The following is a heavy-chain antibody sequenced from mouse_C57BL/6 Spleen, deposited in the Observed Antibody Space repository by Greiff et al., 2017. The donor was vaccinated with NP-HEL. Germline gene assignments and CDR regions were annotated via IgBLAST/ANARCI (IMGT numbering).Heavy chain of an antibody. D-gene: IGHD2-2*01. Sequence: EVQLVESGGGLVKPGGSLKLSCAASGFTFSDYGMHWVRQAPEKGLEWVAYISSGSSTIYYADTVKGRFTISRDNAKNTLFLQMTSLRSEDTAMYYCAGGYGYAMDYWGQGTSVTVSS. CDR3: AGGYGYAMDY. V-gene: IGHV5-17*01. CDR2: ISSGSSTI. J-gene: IGHJ4*01. CDR1: GFTFSDYG.